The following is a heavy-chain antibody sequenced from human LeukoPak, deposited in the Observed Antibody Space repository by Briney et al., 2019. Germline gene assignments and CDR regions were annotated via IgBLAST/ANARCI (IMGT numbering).Heavy chain of an antibody. CDR3: ARLARYHLLEASHI. D-gene: IGHD1-14*01. CDR2: ISAYDGGT. Sequence: ASVKVSCKASGYSFTSYGFSWVRQAPGQGLEWLGWISAYDGGTNYEQKFQGRLTMTTETSTTTAYMELRSLRSDGTAVYYCARLARYHLLEASHIWGQGTMVRVPS. CDR1: GYSFTSYG. J-gene: IGHJ3*02. V-gene: IGHV1-18*01.